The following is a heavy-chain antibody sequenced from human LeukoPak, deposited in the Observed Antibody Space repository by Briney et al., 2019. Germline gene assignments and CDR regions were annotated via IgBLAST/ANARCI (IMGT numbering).Heavy chain of an antibody. CDR1: GFTFSSYW. CDR2: IKQDGSEK. V-gene: IGHV3-7*01. Sequence: GGSLRLSCAASGFTFSSYWMSWVRQAPGKGLEWVANIKQDGSEKYYVDSVKGRFTISRDNAKNSLYLQMNSLRAEDTAVYYCARLRFLEVGGDYFDYWGQGTLVTVSS. D-gene: IGHD3-3*01. CDR3: ARLRFLEVGGDYFDY. J-gene: IGHJ4*02.